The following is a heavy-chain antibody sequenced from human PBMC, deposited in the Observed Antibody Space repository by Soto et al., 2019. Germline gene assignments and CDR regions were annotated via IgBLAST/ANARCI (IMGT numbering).Heavy chain of an antibody. V-gene: IGHV1-69*01. J-gene: IGHJ4*02. D-gene: IGHD3-22*01. Sequence: QVQLVQSGAEVKKPGSSVKVSCKASGGTFSSYAISWVRQAPGQGLEWMGGIIPIFGTANYAQKFQGRVTITADESTSIAYMELSSLRSEDTAVYYCARGTFYYDSSGYYHNDFDYWGQGTLVTVSS. CDR3: ARGTFYYDSSGYYHNDFDY. CDR1: GGTFSSYA. CDR2: IIPIFGTA.